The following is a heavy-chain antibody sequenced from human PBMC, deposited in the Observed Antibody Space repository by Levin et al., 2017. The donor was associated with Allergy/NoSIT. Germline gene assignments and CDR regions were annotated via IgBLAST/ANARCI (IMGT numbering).Heavy chain of an antibody. CDR3: ARVLRSGAFDI. Sequence: GESLKISCAASGFTFSSYSMNWVRQAPGKGLEWVSYISSSSSTIYYADSVKGRFTISRDNAKNSLYLQMNSLRAEDTAVYYCARVLRSGAFDIWGQGTMVTVSS. V-gene: IGHV3-48*01. CDR2: ISSSSSTI. D-gene: IGHD6-25*01. J-gene: IGHJ3*02. CDR1: GFTFSSYS.